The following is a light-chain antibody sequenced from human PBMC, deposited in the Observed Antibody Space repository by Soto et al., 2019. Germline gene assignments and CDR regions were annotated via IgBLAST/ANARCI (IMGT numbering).Light chain of an antibody. CDR1: SSNIGSNY. J-gene: IGLJ3*02. V-gene: IGLV1-47*01. Sequence: QPVLTQPPSASGTPGQRVTISCSGSSSNIGSNYVYWYQQLPGTAPKLLIYRSNQRPSGVPDRFSGSKSGTSASLAISGLRSEDEADYYCAAWDDSLSAWVFGGGTKVTVL. CDR2: RSN. CDR3: AAWDDSLSAWV.